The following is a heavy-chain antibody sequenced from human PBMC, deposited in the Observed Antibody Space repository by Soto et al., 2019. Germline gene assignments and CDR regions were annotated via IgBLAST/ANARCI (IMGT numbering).Heavy chain of an antibody. D-gene: IGHD2-8*01. CDR1: GFTLTSYK. Sequence: ASVKVSCKASGFTLTSYKISWVRQAPGQGLEWMGWINTFNGNTNYAQNLQGRVTMTTDTSTNTAYMEMRSLRSDDTAVYYCASNANYALNPYDYWGQGTLVTVSS. CDR2: INTFNGNT. V-gene: IGHV1-18*01. CDR3: ASNANYALNPYDY. J-gene: IGHJ4*02.